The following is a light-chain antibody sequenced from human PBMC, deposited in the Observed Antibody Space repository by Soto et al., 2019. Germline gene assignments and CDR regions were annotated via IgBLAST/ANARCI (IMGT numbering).Light chain of an antibody. CDR1: QGVSSSY. CDR3: QHYRTS. V-gene: IGKV3-20*01. CDR2: GAS. J-gene: IGKJ4*01. Sequence: EIVLTQSPGTRSLSPGERASLSCRASQGVSSSYLAWYQQKPGQPPRLLIYGASSRATGIPDRFSGSGSGTDFTLTITRLEPEDFAVYYCQHYRTSFGGGTKVEIK.